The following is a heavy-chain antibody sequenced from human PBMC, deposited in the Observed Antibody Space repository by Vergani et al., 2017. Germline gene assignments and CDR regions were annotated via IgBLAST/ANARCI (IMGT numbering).Heavy chain of an antibody. J-gene: IGHJ5*02. CDR2: IYHSGST. D-gene: IGHD5-12*01. CDR3: ARDVKFGYSGYDSWNWFDP. CDR1: GGSISSGGYS. V-gene: IGHV4-30-2*01. Sequence: QLQLQESGSGLVKPSQTLSLTCAVSGGSISSGGYSWSWIRQPPGKGLEWIGYIYHSGSTYYNPSLKSRVTISVDRSKNQFSLKLSSVTAADTAVYYCARDVKFGYSGYDSWNWFDPWGQGTLVTVSS.